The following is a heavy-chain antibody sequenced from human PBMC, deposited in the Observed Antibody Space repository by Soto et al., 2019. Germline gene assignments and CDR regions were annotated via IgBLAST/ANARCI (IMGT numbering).Heavy chain of an antibody. D-gene: IGHD3-3*01. CDR2: INHSGST. J-gene: IGHJ6*02. CDR3: ARARFDSWSHIYYGLDV. CDR1: GGSVSGYY. V-gene: IGHV4-34*01. Sequence: QVQLQQWGAGLLKPSETLSLTCAVYGGSVSGYYWTWLRQPPGKGLEWIGEINHSGSTDYNPALKCRVTMSVDTSKNQFSLRVTSVTAADTAVYYCARARFDSWSHIYYGLDVWGQGTTVTVSS.